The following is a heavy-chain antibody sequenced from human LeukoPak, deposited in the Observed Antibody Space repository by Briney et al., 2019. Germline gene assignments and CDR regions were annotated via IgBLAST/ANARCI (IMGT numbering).Heavy chain of an antibody. D-gene: IGHD6-19*01. CDR3: ARWYSSXWYSDY. CDR2: VSGTSEYI. J-gene: IGHJ4*02. Sequence: GRSLRLSCAASGFSFSTYSMIWVRQAPGKGLEWVSSVSGTSEYIYYADSVRGRFTISRDNAKNTVYLQMNSLRAEDTAVYYCARWYSSXWYSDYWGQGTLVTVSS. V-gene: IGHV3-21*06. CDR1: GFSFSTYS.